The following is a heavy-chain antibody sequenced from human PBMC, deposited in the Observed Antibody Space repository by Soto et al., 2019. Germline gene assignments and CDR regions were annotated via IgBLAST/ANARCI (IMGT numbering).Heavy chain of an antibody. CDR1: GGSMSNSRYY. J-gene: IGHJ5*02. CDR2: IYHTGNT. D-gene: IGHD3-22*01. V-gene: IGHV4-39*01. Sequence: PSXTLSLTCTVSGGSMSNSRYYWSWIRQPPGKGLEWIGSIYHTGNTYYNPSLRSRATISVDTSKNQFSLKLTSVTAADTAVYYCARDYYDSSDYTTNWFDPWGQGTLVTVSS. CDR3: ARDYYDSSDYTTNWFDP.